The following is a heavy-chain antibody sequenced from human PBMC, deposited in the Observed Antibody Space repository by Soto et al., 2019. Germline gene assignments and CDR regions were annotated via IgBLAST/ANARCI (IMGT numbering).Heavy chain of an antibody. J-gene: IGHJ5*01. CDR3: ARHVWLES. CDR1: GFKLSSNS. Sequence: VSLRLSCAASGFKLSSNSMNWVRQAPGKGLEWLSLIHSDANTKYADSVKGRFTISRDSSENTVYLQMNSLRAEDTAVYYCARHVWLESWGQGTLVTVSS. CDR2: IHSDANT. V-gene: IGHV3-53*01.